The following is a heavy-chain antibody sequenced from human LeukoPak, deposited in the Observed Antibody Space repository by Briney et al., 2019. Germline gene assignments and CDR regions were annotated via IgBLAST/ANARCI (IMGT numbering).Heavy chain of an antibody. CDR1: GFTFDDYG. D-gene: IGHD6-19*01. V-gene: IGHV3-20*04. CDR2: INWNGGST. J-gene: IGHJ4*02. CDR3: ARDPSSGWAFDY. Sequence: GGSLRLSCAASGFTFDDYGMSWVRQAPGKGLEWVSGINWNGGSTGYADSVKGRFTISRDNSKNTLSLQMNNLRVDDTAVYFCARDPSSGWAFDYWGRGTLVTVSS.